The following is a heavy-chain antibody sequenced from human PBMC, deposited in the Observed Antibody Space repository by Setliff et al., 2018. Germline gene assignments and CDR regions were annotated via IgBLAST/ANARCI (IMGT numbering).Heavy chain of an antibody. Sequence: PGGSLRLSCAASGFTFTNYAMTWVRQAPGKGLQWVSAISGSGGSTYYADSVKGRFTISRDNSKNTLYLQMNSLRAEDTAVYYCARDRLRFLEWLLYSRHDAFDIWGQGTMVTVSS. D-gene: IGHD3-3*01. CDR3: ARDRLRFLEWLLYSRHDAFDI. CDR1: GFTFTNYA. J-gene: IGHJ3*02. V-gene: IGHV3-23*01. CDR2: ISGSGGST.